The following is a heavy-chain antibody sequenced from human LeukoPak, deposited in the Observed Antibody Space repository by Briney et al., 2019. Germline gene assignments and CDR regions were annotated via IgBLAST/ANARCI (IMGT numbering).Heavy chain of an antibody. V-gene: IGHV4-39*01. CDR1: GGSISGYY. Sequence: PSETLSLTCTVSGGSISGYYWGWIRQPPGKGLEWIGSIYYSGSTYCNPSLKSRVTISVDTSKNQFSLKLSSVTAADTAVYYCARHVVDTAMVYTIDYWGQGALVTVSS. CDR3: ARHVVDTAMVYTIDY. CDR2: IYYSGST. J-gene: IGHJ4*02. D-gene: IGHD5-18*01.